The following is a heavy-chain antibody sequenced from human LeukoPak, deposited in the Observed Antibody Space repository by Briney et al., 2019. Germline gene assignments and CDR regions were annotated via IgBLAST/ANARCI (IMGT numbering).Heavy chain of an antibody. V-gene: IGHV3-23*01. CDR1: GFTFSSYA. CDR2: ISGSGGST. Sequence: GGSLRLSCAASGFTFSSYAMSWVRQAPGKGLEWVSAISGSGGSTYYADSVKGRFTISRDNSKNTLYLQMNGLRAEDTAVYYCANSIAAAGTCRSYFDYWGQGTLVTVSS. D-gene: IGHD6-13*01. CDR3: ANSIAAAGTCRSYFDY. J-gene: IGHJ4*02.